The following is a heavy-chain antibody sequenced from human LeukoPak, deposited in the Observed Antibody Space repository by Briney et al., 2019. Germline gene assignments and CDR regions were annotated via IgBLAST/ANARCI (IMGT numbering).Heavy chain of an antibody. CDR1: GYTFTSYG. CDR2: ISAYNGNT. CDR3: ARVPGIAAAGTLGRTGWFDP. D-gene: IGHD6-13*01. V-gene: IGHV1-18*01. Sequence: ASVKVSCKASGYTFTSYGISWVRQAPGQGLEWRGWISAYNGNTNYAQKLQGRVTMTTDTSTSTAYMELRSLRSDDTAVYYCARVPGIAAAGTLGRTGWFDPWGQGTLVTVSS. J-gene: IGHJ5*02.